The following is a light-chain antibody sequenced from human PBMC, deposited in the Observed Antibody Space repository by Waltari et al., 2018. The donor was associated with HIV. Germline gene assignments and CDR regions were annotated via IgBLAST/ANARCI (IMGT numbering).Light chain of an antibody. Sequence: QTVVTQEPSLTVSPGGTVTLHCALSTEAVTRDYYANWFQQKPGHAPRQLIYDIDHNHSGTPARFSGSLRGGTAALTLSAVQPEEEAEYYCLLYDGSAWVFGGGTKLTVL. V-gene: IGLV7-43*01. J-gene: IGLJ3*02. CDR1: TEAVTRDYY. CDR2: DID. CDR3: LLYDGSAWV.